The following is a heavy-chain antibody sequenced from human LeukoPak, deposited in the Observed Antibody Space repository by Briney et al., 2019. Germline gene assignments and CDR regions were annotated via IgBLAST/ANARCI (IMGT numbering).Heavy chain of an antibody. CDR2: ISGSGGST. CDR3: ANALTNYYGSGSYWSPGNWFAP. J-gene: IGHJ5*02. V-gene: IGHV3-23*01. D-gene: IGHD3-10*01. Sequence: GGSLRLSCAASGFTFSSYAMSWVRQAPGKGLEWVSAISGSGGSTYYADSVKGRFTISRDNSKNTLYLPMNRLRAEDTAVYSCANALTNYYGSGSYWSPGNWFAPWGQGTLVTVSS. CDR1: GFTFSSYA.